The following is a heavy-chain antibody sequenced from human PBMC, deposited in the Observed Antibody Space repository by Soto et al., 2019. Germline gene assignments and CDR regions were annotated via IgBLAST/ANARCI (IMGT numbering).Heavy chain of an antibody. V-gene: IGHV5-51*01. CDR1: GYSFTTYW. CDR2: IHPGESDT. CDR3: ARHEATYYNFYGMDV. Sequence: GESLQISCKSYGYSFTTYWIAWVRQMPGKGLEWMGSIHPGESDTRYRPSFQGQVTISADRSITTAYLQWSSLKASDTAMYYCARHEATYYNFYGMDVWGQGTTVTVSS. J-gene: IGHJ6*02.